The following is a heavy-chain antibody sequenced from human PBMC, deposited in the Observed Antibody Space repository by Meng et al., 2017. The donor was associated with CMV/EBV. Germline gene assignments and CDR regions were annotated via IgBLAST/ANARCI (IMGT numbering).Heavy chain of an antibody. V-gene: IGHV4-59*01. J-gene: IGHJ4*02. D-gene: IGHD2-15*01. CDR1: SGSINDYC. CDR3: ARGAIYCSGGGCYSGKSDY. Sequence: GSLRLSCTISSGSINDYCWNWIRQPPGKGLEWIGYVHSNKSTKYNPALKSRVDISLDTSKNQFSLKLTSVTAADTAVYYCARGAIYCSGGGCYSGKSDYWGQGTLVTVSS. CDR2: VHSNKST.